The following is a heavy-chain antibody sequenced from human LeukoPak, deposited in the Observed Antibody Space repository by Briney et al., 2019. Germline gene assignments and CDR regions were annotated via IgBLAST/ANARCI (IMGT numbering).Heavy chain of an antibody. Sequence: SETLSLTCTVSGGSISSYYWSWIRQPPGKGLEWIGYIYYSGSTNYNPSLKSRVTISVDTSKNQFSLKLSSVTAADTAVYYCASFVVPAAPFDYWGQGTLVTVSS. D-gene: IGHD2-2*01. CDR2: IYYSGST. J-gene: IGHJ4*02. V-gene: IGHV4-59*08. CDR3: ASFVVPAAPFDY. CDR1: GGSISSYY.